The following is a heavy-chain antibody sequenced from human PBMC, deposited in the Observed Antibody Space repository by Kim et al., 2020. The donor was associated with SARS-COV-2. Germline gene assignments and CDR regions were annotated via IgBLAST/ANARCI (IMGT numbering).Heavy chain of an antibody. CDR1: GFTFSSYG. J-gene: IGHJ4*02. D-gene: IGHD3-10*01. Sequence: GGSLRLSCAASGFTFSSYGMHWVRQAPGKGLEWMAVIWYDGSNKYYADSVKGRFTISRDNSKNTLYLQMNSLRAEDTAVYYCAKAFYGSGSYLFGYWGQGTLVTVSS. CDR2: IWYDGSNK. CDR3: AKAFYGSGSYLFGY. V-gene: IGHV3-33*06.